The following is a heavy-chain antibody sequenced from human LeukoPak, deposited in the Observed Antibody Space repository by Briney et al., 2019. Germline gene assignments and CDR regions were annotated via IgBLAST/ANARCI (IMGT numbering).Heavy chain of an antibody. Sequence: SVKVSCMASGFIFTSSAMQWVRQARGQPLAWIGWIVVGSGNTNYAQKFQERVTITRDMSTSTTYMELSSLRSEDTAVYYCAADGPSGYYYMYVWGKGTTVTVSS. CDR1: GFIFTSSA. V-gene: IGHV1-58*02. CDR3: AADGPSGYYYMYV. J-gene: IGHJ6*03. D-gene: IGHD6-25*01. CDR2: IVVGSGNT.